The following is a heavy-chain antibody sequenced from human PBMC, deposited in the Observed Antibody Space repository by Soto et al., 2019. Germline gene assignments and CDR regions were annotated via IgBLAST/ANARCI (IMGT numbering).Heavy chain of an antibody. CDR2: IYPGDSNT. D-gene: IGHD1-20*01. V-gene: IGHV5-51*01. J-gene: IGHJ6*02. Sequence: GESLEISCKGSGYSFTTYWIGCVRQMPGKGLEWMGIIYPGDSNTRYSPSFQGQVTISADKSISIAYLQWNSLKASDTAMYYCAIRSRYSIGNIDVWGQGTQVTVSS. CDR3: AIRSRYSIGNIDV. CDR1: GYSFTTYW.